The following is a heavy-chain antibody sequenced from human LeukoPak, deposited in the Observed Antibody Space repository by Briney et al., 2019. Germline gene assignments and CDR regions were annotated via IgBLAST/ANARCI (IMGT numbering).Heavy chain of an antibody. Sequence: GGSLRLSCAASGFTFSTYWMTWVRQAPGKGLEWVANIKQDGSEGNYVDSVKGRFTISKDNAKNSVYLQMNSLRAEDTAVYYCASRVNAHFDYWGQGTLVTVSS. V-gene: IGHV3-7*01. J-gene: IGHJ4*02. D-gene: IGHD4-23*01. CDR2: IKQDGSEG. CDR1: GFTFSTYW. CDR3: ASRVNAHFDY.